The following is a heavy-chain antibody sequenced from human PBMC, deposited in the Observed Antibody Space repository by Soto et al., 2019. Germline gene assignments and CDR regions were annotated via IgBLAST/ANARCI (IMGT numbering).Heavy chain of an antibody. D-gene: IGHD5-12*01. V-gene: IGHV5-51*01. CDR1: GYRFTSYW. Sequence: PGEXLKISWKGSGYRFTSYWIGWVRQTPGKGREWMGIIYPGDSDTRYSPSFQGQVTISADKSISTAYLQWSSLKASDTAMYYCARHLPSDGYNYDYWGQGTLVTVPQ. CDR2: IYPGDSDT. J-gene: IGHJ4*02. CDR3: ARHLPSDGYNYDY.